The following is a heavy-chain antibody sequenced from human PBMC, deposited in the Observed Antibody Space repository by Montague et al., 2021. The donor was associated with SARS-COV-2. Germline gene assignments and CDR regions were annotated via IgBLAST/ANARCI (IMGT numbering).Heavy chain of an antibody. CDR3: ARLRDGVVPSPILGVGPYYSYYYMNV. CDR1: GTSFSGYY. J-gene: IGHJ6*03. V-gene: IGHV4-34*01. Sequence: SETLSLTCAVHGTSFSGYYWNWIRQPPGKGLEWIGEINHGGSTKXSPSLKSRLTISADTSKNQFSLKLTSVAVADTAVYYCARLRDGVVPSPILGVGPYYSYYYMNVWGRGPTVTVSS. D-gene: IGHD3-10*01. CDR2: INHGGST.